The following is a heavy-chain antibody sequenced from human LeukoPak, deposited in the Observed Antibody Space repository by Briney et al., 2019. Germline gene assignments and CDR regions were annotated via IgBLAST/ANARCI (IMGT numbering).Heavy chain of an antibody. D-gene: IGHD3-3*01. J-gene: IGHJ4*02. CDR1: GFTFSSYG. CDR2: ISYDGSNK. V-gene: IGHV3-30*18. Sequence: GGSLRLSCAASGFTFSSYGMHWVRQAPGKGLEWVAVISYDGSNKYYADSVKGRFTISRDNSKNTLYLQMNSLRAEDTAVYYCAKDRVIFGVVIRAYFDYWGQGTLVTVSS. CDR3: AKDRVIFGVVIRAYFDY.